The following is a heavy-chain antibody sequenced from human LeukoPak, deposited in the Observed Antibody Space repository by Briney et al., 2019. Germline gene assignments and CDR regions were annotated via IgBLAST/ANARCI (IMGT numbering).Heavy chain of an antibody. CDR2: ISDSGGST. Sequence: PGGSLRLSCAGSGFTFSSYAMSWVRQAPGKGLEWVSSISDSGGSTYDADSVKGRFTISRDNSKNTLYLQMNSLRAEDTAVYYCARGGGYGGYDNFDYWGQGTLVTVSS. V-gene: IGHV3-23*01. CDR3: ARGGGYGGYDNFDY. CDR1: GFTFSSYA. J-gene: IGHJ4*02. D-gene: IGHD5-12*01.